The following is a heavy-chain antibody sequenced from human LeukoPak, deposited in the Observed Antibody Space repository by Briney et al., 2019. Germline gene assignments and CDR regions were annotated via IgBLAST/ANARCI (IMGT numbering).Heavy chain of an antibody. J-gene: IGHJ1*01. CDR3: ARVARYGGYTQYFQP. Sequence: PSETLSPTCTVSGDSISSSSYFWGWIRQPPGKGLEWIASVYYSGNTYYNPSLKSRFTISVDTSKNQFSLRLTSVTAADTAVYYCARVARYGGYTQYFQPWGQGTLVTVSS. CDR2: VYYSGNT. CDR1: GDSISSSSYF. V-gene: IGHV4-39*07. D-gene: IGHD4-23*01.